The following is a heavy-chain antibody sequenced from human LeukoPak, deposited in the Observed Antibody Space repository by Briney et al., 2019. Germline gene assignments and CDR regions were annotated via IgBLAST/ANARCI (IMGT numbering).Heavy chain of an antibody. CDR3: AHNGVWRYYFDY. CDR2: IFWNADK. Sequence: SGPTLVKPTQTLTLTCTFSGFSLNTSGVGVGWIRQPPGKALEWLALIFWNADKRYSPSLKSRLTITKDTSKNQVVLTMTNMDPVDTATYYCAHNGVWRYYFDYWGQGTLVTVSS. D-gene: IGHD2-21*01. J-gene: IGHJ4*02. CDR1: GFSLNTSGVG. V-gene: IGHV2-5*01.